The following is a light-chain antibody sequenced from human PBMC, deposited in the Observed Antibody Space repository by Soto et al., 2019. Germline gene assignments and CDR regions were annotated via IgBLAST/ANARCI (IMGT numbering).Light chain of an antibody. CDR2: NVS. CDR1: QSLVYSDGNAD. V-gene: IGKV2-30*01. Sequence: DVVMTQSPLFLPVTLGPPASISCRSSQSLVYSDGNADLNWFQQRPVQAPRRLIYNVSNRDSGVPDRFSGTGSGTDFTLKISRGEAEDVGVYYCMQGTHWPPRTFGQGTKVYIK. J-gene: IGKJ1*01. CDR3: MQGTHWPPRT.